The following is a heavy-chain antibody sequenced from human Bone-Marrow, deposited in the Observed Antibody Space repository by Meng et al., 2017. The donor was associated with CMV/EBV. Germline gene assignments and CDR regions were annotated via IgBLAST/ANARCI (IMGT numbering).Heavy chain of an antibody. D-gene: IGHD2-2*01. J-gene: IGHJ4*02. Sequence: ASVKVSCKASGYTFTSYAMHWVRQAPGQRLEWMGWISAYNGNTNYAQKLQGRVTMTTDTSTSTAYMELRSLRSDDTAVYYCARDRCSSTSCPHFDYWGQGTLVTVSS. CDR2: ISAYNGNT. CDR3: ARDRCSSTSCPHFDY. CDR1: GYTFTSYA. V-gene: IGHV1-18*01.